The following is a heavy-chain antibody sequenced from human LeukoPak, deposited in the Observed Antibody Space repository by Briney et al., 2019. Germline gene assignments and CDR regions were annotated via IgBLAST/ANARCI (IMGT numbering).Heavy chain of an antibody. V-gene: IGHV3-74*01. J-gene: IGHJ4*02. D-gene: IGHD4-11*01. CDR1: GFAFSSYW. CDR2: INPVGSNT. CDR3: ARSNQADDY. Sequence: GGPLRLSCAASGFAFSSYWMHWVRQVPGKGLVWVSRINPVGSNTAYADSVKGRFTISRDNAKNTLYLQMNSLRAEDTAVYYCARSNQADDYWGQGTLVTVSS.